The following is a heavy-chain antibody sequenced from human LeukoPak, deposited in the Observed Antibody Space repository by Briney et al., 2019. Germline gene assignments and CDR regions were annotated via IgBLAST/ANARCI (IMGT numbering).Heavy chain of an antibody. CDR2: INTDSSSI. CDR1: GFTFNIYE. D-gene: IGHD3-3*01. CDR3: ARDDYWTNYGCYFDS. V-gene: IGHV3-48*04. Sequence: GGSLRLSCAASGFTFNIYEMNWVRQAPGKGLEWISHINTDSSSIHYADSMKGRFTISRDNAKNSLYLQMNSLRAEDTAVYYCARDDYWTNYGCYFDSWGQGALVTVSS. J-gene: IGHJ4*02.